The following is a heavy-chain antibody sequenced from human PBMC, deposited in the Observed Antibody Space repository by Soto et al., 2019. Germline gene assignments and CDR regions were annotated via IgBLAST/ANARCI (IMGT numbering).Heavy chain of an antibody. CDR1: GGSISSSSYY. V-gene: IGHV4-39*01. CDR3: ARQELLCFGELLGTDWFDP. D-gene: IGHD3-10*01. J-gene: IGHJ5*02. Sequence: ASETLSLTCTVSGGSISSSSYYWGWIRQPPGKGLEWIGSIYYSGSTYYNPSLKSRVTISVDTSKNQFSLKLSSVTAADTAVYYCARQELLCFGELLGTDWFDPWGQGTLVTVYS. CDR2: IYYSGST.